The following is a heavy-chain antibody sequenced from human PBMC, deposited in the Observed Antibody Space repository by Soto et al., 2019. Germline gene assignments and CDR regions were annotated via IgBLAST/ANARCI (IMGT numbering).Heavy chain of an antibody. Sequence: GGSLRLSCAASGFTFSSYAITWVRQAPGKGMEMVSAISGSSGSTYYAVSVKGRFTISRDNSKNTLYLQMNSLRAEDTAVYYCAKSHPIAADPFDYWGQGTLVTVSS. D-gene: IGHD6-13*01. J-gene: IGHJ4*02. CDR3: AKSHPIAADPFDY. CDR2: ISGSSGST. V-gene: IGHV3-23*01. CDR1: GFTFSSYA.